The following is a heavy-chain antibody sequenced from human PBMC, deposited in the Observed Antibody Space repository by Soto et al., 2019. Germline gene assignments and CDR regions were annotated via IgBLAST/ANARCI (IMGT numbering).Heavy chain of an antibody. Sequence: GGSLRLSCAASGFTFSSYGMHWVRQAPGKGLEWVAVIWYDGSNKYYADSVKGRFTISRDNSKNTLYLQMNSLRAEDTAVYYCAREVSDSSGHYSPYFDYWGQGTLVTVSS. V-gene: IGHV3-33*01. D-gene: IGHD3-22*01. CDR3: AREVSDSSGHYSPYFDY. J-gene: IGHJ4*02. CDR2: IWYDGSNK. CDR1: GFTFSSYG.